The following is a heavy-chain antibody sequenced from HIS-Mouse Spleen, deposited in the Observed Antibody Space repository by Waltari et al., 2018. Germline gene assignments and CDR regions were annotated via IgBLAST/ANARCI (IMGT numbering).Heavy chain of an antibody. CDR2: IYYSGST. V-gene: IGHV4-31*03. CDR1: GGSISSGGYY. Sequence: QVQLQESGPGLVKPSQTLSLTCTVSGGSISSGGYYWSWIRQHPGKGLEWIGYIYYSGSTYYNPSLKSRVTISVDTSKNQFSLKLSSVTAADTAVYYCAREVGATTTGFIDYWGQGTLVTVSS. J-gene: IGHJ4*02. D-gene: IGHD1-26*01. CDR3: AREVGATTTGFIDY.